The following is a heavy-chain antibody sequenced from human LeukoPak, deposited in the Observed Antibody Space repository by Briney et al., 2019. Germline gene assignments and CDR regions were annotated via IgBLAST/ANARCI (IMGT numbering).Heavy chain of an antibody. D-gene: IGHD3-10*02. V-gene: IGHV3-23*01. J-gene: IGHJ4*02. CDR1: GFTFSTYA. CDR3: AKGVNYFVLEY. CDR2: LSPSGGIT. Sequence: PGGSLRLSCAASGFTFSTYAMSWVRQAPGKGLEWVSALSPSGGITYYEDSVKGRFTISRDTSKNTLYLQMNSLRAEDTAVYYCAKGVNYFVLEYWGQGTLVTISS.